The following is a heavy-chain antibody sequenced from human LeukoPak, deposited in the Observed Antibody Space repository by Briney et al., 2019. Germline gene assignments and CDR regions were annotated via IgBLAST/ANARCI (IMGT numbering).Heavy chain of an antibody. J-gene: IGHJ5*02. CDR3: AGHPGYYDSSGYS. V-gene: IGHV3-7*03. CDR2: IKQDGSEK. D-gene: IGHD3-22*01. Sequence: GGSLRLSCAASGSTFTSYWMTWVRQAPGKGLEWVANIKQDGSEKYYVDSVKGRFTISRDNSKNTLYLQMNSLRAEDTAVYYCAGHPGYYDSSGYSWGQGTLVTVSS. CDR1: GSTFTSYW.